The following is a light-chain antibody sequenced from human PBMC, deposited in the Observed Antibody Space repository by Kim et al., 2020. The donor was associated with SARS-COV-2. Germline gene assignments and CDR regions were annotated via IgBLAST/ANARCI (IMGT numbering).Light chain of an antibody. CDR3: QQYNSYPYS. Sequence: SANVEDRGTITCRASQSISSWLAWYQQKPGKATKLLIYKASSLESGVPSRFSGSGSGTEFTLTISSLQPDDFATYYCQQYNSYPYSFGQGTKLEI. CDR1: QSISSW. V-gene: IGKV1-5*03. J-gene: IGKJ2*03. CDR2: KAS.